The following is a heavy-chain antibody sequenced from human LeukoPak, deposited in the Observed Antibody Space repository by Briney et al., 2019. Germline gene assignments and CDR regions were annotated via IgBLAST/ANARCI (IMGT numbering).Heavy chain of an antibody. CDR2: IIPIFGTA. D-gene: IGHD2-2*01. CDR1: GGPFSNYA. V-gene: IGHV1-69*06. Sequence: SVKVSCKASGGPFSNYAITWLRQAPGQCPEWMGGIIPIFGTANSAQRFQGRVTITADTSTTTTYIQLNSLTSEDTAVYSCARGPVRSTPLSSFFDSWGQGTLVTVSS. CDR3: ARGPVRSTPLSSFFDS. J-gene: IGHJ4*02.